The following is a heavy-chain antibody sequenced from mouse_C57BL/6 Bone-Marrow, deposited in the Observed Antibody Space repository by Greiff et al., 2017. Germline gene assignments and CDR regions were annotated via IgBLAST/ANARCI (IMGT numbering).Heavy chain of an antibody. V-gene: IGHV1-69*01. CDR1: GYTFTSYW. D-gene: IGHD2-3*01. CDR2: IDPSDSYT. Sequence: VQLQQPGAELVMPGASVKLSCKASGYTFTSYWMHWVKQRPGQGLEWIGEIDPSDSYTNYNQKFKGKSTLTVDKSSSTACMQLSSLTSEDSAVYDCARVEDGYYPAYWGRGTTLTVSS. CDR3: ARVEDGYYPAY. J-gene: IGHJ2*01.